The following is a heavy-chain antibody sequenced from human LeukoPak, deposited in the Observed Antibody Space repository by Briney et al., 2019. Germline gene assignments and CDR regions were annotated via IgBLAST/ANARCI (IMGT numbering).Heavy chain of an antibody. J-gene: IGHJ4*02. Sequence: SETLSLTCTVSGGSISSSSYYWGWIRQPPGKGLEWIGSSYYSGSTNYNPSLKSRVTISVDTSKNQFSLKLSSVTAADTAVYYCARHRRITMIVVVITDYFDYWGQGTLVTVSS. D-gene: IGHD3-22*01. CDR2: SYYSGST. CDR3: ARHRRITMIVVVITDYFDY. V-gene: IGHV4-39*01. CDR1: GGSISSSSYY.